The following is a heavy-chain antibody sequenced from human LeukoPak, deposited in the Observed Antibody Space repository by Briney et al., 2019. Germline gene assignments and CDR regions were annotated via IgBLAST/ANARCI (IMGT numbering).Heavy chain of an antibody. D-gene: IGHD6-19*01. CDR2: IYSGGTT. CDR1: GFTFSSNY. Sequence: GGSLRVSCAASGFTFSSNYMSWVRQAPGKGLEWVSLIYSGGTTYYADSVKGRFTISRDNSKNTLYLQMNSLRAEDTAVYYCASGSGWYRIDYWGQGTLVTVSS. V-gene: IGHV3-66*01. CDR3: ASGSGWYRIDY. J-gene: IGHJ4*02.